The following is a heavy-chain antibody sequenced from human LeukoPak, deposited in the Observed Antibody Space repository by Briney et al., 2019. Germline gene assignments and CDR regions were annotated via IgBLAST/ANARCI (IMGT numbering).Heavy chain of an antibody. CDR1: GFTFSDHT. CDR2: ISDGDSNT. D-gene: IGHD3-10*01. V-gene: IGHV3-30*01. J-gene: IGHJ6*03. Sequence: GGSLRLSCAASGFTFSDHTFHWVRQAPGKGLDWVAIISDGDSNTYYSDSVKGRFTVSRDNSKNTLYLQMTGLRVEDTAVHYCAREVNYYFYMDVWGKGTTVTVS. CDR3: AREVNYYFYMDV.